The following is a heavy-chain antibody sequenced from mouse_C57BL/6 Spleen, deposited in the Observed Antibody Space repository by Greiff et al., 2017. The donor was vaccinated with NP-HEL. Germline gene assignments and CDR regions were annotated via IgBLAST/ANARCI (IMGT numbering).Heavy chain of an antibody. D-gene: IGHD1-1*01. CDR1: GYAFSSSW. V-gene: IGHV1-82*01. J-gene: IGHJ4*01. Sequence: QVQLQQSGPELVKPGASVKISCKASGYAFSSSWMNWVKQRPGKGLEWIGRIYPGDGDTNYNGKFKGKATLTADKSSSTAYMQLSSLTSEDSAVYYCARYPSYYYGSSYGAMDYWGQGTSVTVSS. CDR2: IYPGDGDT. CDR3: ARYPSYYYGSSYGAMDY.